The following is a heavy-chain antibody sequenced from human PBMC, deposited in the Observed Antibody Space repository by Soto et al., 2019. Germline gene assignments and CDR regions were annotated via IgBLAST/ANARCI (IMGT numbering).Heavy chain of an antibody. CDR3: AKEKIASTVADFFDY. V-gene: IGHV3-23*01. J-gene: IGHJ4*02. D-gene: IGHD6-19*01. CDR1: GFTFNNYA. CDR2: ISGSGSST. Sequence: GGSLRLSCEASGFTFNNYAMTWVRQTPGKGLQWVSTISGSGSSTFYADSVRGRITISRDNSKNTLYLQMNSLRAEDTALYYCAKEKIASTVADFFDYWGQGTLVTVSS.